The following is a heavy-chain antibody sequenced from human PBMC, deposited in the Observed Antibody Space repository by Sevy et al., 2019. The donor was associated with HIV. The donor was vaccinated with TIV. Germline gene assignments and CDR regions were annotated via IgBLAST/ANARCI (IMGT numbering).Heavy chain of an antibody. CDR3: ATASQYGGSSWPFDY. D-gene: IGHD1-26*01. CDR1: GYTLTELS. V-gene: IGHV1-24*01. Sequence: ASVQVSCKVSGYTLTELSMHWVRQAPGKGLEWMGGFDPEDGERIYARKFQGRVTMTEDTSTDTAYMELSSLRSEDTAVYYCATASQYGGSSWPFDYWGQGTLVTVSS. CDR2: FDPEDGER. J-gene: IGHJ4*02.